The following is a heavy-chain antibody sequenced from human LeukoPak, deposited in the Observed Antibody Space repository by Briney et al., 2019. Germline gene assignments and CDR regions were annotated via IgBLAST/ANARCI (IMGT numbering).Heavy chain of an antibody. V-gene: IGHV4-38-2*02. CDR3: ARASHDYGDYSHFDY. CDR2: IYRSGST. D-gene: IGHD4-17*01. J-gene: IGHJ4*02. Sequence: SETLSLTCTVSGYSISSGYYWGWTRQPPGKGLEWIGEIYRSGSTNYNPSLKSRVTISVDKSKNQFSLKLSSLTAADTAVYYCARASHDYGDYSHFDYWGQGTLVTVSS. CDR1: GYSISSGYY.